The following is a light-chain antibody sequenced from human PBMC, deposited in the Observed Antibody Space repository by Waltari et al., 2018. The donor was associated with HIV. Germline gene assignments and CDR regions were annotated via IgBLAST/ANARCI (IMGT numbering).Light chain of an antibody. V-gene: IGKV3-20*01. CDR1: QSVGSNY. CDR2: DAS. Sequence: DNVLTQSPGTLSLSPGERATLSCRASQSVGSNYLAWYQQKPGQAPRLLIYDASSRATGIPDRFSGSGSGTDFTLTISRLEPEDFAVYYCQQYATSPRTFGQGTKVEIK. J-gene: IGKJ1*01. CDR3: QQYATSPRT.